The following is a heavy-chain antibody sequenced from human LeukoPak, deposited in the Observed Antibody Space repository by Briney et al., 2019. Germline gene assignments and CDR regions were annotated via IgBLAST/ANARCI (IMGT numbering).Heavy chain of an antibody. Sequence: SQTLSLTCTVSGGSISSGSYYWSWIRQPAGKGLEWIGRIYTSGSTNYNPSLKSRVTISVDTSKNQFSLKLSSVTAADTAVYYCAREKSPLVVAAIYFDYWGQGTLVTVSS. CDR3: AREKSPLVVAAIYFDY. V-gene: IGHV4-61*02. D-gene: IGHD2-15*01. J-gene: IGHJ4*02. CDR1: GGSISSGSYY. CDR2: IYTSGST.